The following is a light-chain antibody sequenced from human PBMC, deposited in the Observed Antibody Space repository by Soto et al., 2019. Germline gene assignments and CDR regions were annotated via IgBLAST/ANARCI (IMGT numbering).Light chain of an antibody. CDR1: QSVLNNSNNKKY. CDR3: QQFHSSPWT. J-gene: IGKJ1*01. CDR2: WAS. Sequence: DIVMTQSPDSLAVSLGERVTINCKSSQSVLNNSNNKKYLAWYQQKPGQPPKVLIYWASTRESGVPDRFSGSVSGTAFTLPIISLQAEDLAVYYCQQFHSSPWTFGQGTKVEIK. V-gene: IGKV4-1*01.